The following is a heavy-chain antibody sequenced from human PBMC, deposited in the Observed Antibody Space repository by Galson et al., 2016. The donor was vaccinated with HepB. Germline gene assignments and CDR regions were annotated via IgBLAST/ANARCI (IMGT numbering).Heavy chain of an antibody. V-gene: IGHV3-11*01. CDR2: ISSNSIIT. Sequence: SLRLSCAASGFMFSDHYMAWIRQAPGKGLEWISYISSNSIITYYADSVKGRFTISRDNAKVSLFLEMDSLRADDTAVYYCAREGAWEERFDFWGRGTLVTVSS. D-gene: IGHD1-26*01. CDR3: AREGAWEERFDF. CDR1: GFMFSDHY. J-gene: IGHJ4*01.